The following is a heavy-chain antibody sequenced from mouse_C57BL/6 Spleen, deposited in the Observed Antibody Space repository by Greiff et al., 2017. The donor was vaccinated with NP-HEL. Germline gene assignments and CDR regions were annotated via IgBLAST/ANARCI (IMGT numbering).Heavy chain of an antibody. CDR1: GYTFTSYW. D-gene: IGHD1-1*01. V-gene: IGHV1-5*01. Sequence: EVQLKQSGTVLARPGASVKMSCKTSGYTFTSYWMHWVKQRPGQGLEWIGAIYPGNSDTSYNQKFKGKAKLTAVTSASTAYMELSSLTNEDSAVYYCTSYYYGSSFSFAYWGQGTLVTVSA. J-gene: IGHJ3*01. CDR2: IYPGNSDT. CDR3: TSYYYGSSFSFAY.